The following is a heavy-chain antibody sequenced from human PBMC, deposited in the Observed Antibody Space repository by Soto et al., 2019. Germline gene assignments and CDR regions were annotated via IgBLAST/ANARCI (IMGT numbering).Heavy chain of an antibody. J-gene: IGHJ5*02. CDR2: IWYDGSNK. CDR3: ARDLGVGVVPAPSDP. D-gene: IGHD2-2*01. CDR1: GFTFSSYG. V-gene: IGHV3-33*01. Sequence: GGSLRLSCAASGFTFSSYGMHWVRQAPGKGLEWVAVIWYDGSNKYYADSVKGRFTISRDNSKNTLYLQMNSLRAEDTAVYYCARDLGVGVVPAPSDPWGQGTLVTVSS.